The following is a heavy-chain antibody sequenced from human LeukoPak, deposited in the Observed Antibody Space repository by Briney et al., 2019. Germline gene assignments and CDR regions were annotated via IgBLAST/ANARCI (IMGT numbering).Heavy chain of an antibody. CDR2: IYPGDSAT. V-gene: IGHV5-51*01. CDR1: GYSFTSYW. CDR3: ARLPIIEYSSSHWFDP. Sequence: GEPLKISCEGSGYSFTSYWIGWVRQMPGKGLEWMGIIYPGDSATRYSPSFQGQVTISADKSISTAYLQWSSLKASDTAMYYCARLPIIEYSSSHWFDPWGQGTLVTVSS. J-gene: IGHJ5*02. D-gene: IGHD6-6*01.